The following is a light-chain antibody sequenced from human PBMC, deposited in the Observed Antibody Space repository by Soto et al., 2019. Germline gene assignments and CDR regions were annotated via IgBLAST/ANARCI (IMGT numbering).Light chain of an antibody. V-gene: IGKV3-11*01. CDR1: QSFRGL. Sequence: EVVLTQSPVTLSLSPGERATLSCRASQSFRGLLAWYQQRPGQPPRLLIYDTSNRATGIPARFSGSGSGTDFTLTISGLEPADLGVYYCQQRHNWPITFGQGTRLEIK. CDR3: QQRHNWPIT. J-gene: IGKJ5*01. CDR2: DTS.